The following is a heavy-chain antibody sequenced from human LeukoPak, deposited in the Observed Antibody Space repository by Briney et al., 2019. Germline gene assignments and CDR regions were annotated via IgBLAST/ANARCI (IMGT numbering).Heavy chain of an antibody. D-gene: IGHD1-26*01. CDR1: GYTFTSYD. CDR3: ARAGERSDEGELRFHF. V-gene: IGHV1-2*02. J-gene: IGHJ4*02. CDR2: INANSGDT. Sequence: ASVKVSCKASGYTFTSYDINWVRQAPGQGLEWMGWINANSGDTNYAQRFQGRVTMTRDTSISTAYMELSSLRSDDTAVYYCARAGERSDEGELRFHFWGQGTLVTVSS.